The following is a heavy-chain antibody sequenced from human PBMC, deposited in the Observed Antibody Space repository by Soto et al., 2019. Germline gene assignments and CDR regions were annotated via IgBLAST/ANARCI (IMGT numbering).Heavy chain of an antibody. CDR2: ISSSSSYI. CDR3: ASGRAGAFDI. Sequence: GGSLRLSCAASGFTFSSYSMNWVRQAPGKGLEWVSSISSSSSYIYYADSVKGRFTISRDNAKNSLYLQMNSLRAEDTAVYYCASGRAGAFDIWGQGTMVTVAS. D-gene: IGHD2-15*01. V-gene: IGHV3-21*01. CDR1: GFTFSSYS. J-gene: IGHJ3*02.